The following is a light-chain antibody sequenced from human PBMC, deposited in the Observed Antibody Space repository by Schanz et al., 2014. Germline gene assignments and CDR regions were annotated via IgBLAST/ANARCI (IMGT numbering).Light chain of an antibody. CDR3: QQYGSSTAYT. V-gene: IGKV3-20*01. CDR1: QSVSSN. CDR2: GAS. J-gene: IGKJ2*01. Sequence: EIVMTQSPATLSVSPGERATLSCRASQSVSSNLAWYQQKPGQAPRLLIYGASTRATGTPDRFSGSGSGTDFTLTISRLEPEDFAVYYCQQYGSSTAYTFGQGTKVEIK.